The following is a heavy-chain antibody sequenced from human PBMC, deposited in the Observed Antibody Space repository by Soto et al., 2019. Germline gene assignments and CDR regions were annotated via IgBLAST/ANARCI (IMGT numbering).Heavy chain of an antibody. CDR1: GGSISGHY. V-gene: IGHV4-59*11. D-gene: IGHD4-17*01. Sequence: SETLSLTCSVSGGSISGHYWSWIRQPPGKGLEWIGYIYYSGSTNYNPSLKSRVTISVDTSKNQFSLKLSSVTAADTAVYYCATYSSNTVTFDYCGQGTLVTVSS. CDR2: IYYSGST. CDR3: ATYSSNTVTFDY. J-gene: IGHJ4*02.